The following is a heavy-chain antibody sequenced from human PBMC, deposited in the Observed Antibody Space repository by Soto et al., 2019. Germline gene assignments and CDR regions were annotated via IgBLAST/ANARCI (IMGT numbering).Heavy chain of an antibody. V-gene: IGHV3-21*01. Sequence: PGGSLRLSCAASGFTFSSYSMKWVRQAPGKGLEWVSSISSSSSYIYYADSVKGRFTISRDNAKNSLYLQMNSLRAEDTAVYYSAREGLEPTLAFDIWGPGTLVTVSS. CDR3: AREGLEPTLAFDI. CDR1: GFTFSSYS. D-gene: IGHD1-1*01. CDR2: ISSSSSYI. J-gene: IGHJ3*02.